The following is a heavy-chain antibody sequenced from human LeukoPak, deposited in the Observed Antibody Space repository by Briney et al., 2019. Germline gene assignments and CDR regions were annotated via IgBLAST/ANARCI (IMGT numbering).Heavy chain of an antibody. D-gene: IGHD6-6*01. CDR3: ARGIAARLRNYYYYMDV. J-gene: IGHJ6*03. V-gene: IGHV4-4*07. CDR2: IYTSGST. CDR1: GGSISSYY. Sequence: SETLSLTCTLSGGSISSYYWSWIRQPAGKGLEWIGRIYTSGSTNYNPSLKSRVTISVDTSKNQFSLKLSSVTAADTAVYYCARGIAARLRNYYYYMDVWGKGTTVTVSS.